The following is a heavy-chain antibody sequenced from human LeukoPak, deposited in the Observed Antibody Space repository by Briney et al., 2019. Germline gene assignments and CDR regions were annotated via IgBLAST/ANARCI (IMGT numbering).Heavy chain of an antibody. J-gene: IGHJ4*02. CDR3: AQSGSYPDYFDY. D-gene: IGHD1-26*01. CDR1: GGSFSGYY. CDR2: INHSGST. V-gene: IGHV4-34*01. Sequence: KPSETLSLTCAVYGGSFSGYYWSWIRQPPGKGLEWIGEINHSGSTNYNPSLKSRVTISVDTPKNQFSLKLSSVTAADTAVYYCAQSGSYPDYFDYWGQGTLVTVSS.